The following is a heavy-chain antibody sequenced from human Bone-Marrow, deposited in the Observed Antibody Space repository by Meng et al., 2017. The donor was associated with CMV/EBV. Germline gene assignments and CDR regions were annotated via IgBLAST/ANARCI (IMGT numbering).Heavy chain of an antibody. Sequence: GESLKISCAASGFTFDDYGMSWVRQAPGKGLEWVSGINWNGGSTGYADSVKGRFTISRDNAKKSLYLQMSGLRDEDTAWYYCAKGGAMIVVVTFFDSWGQGTLVTVSS. V-gene: IGHV3-20*04. CDR2: INWNGGST. CDR1: GFTFDDYG. D-gene: IGHD3-22*01. J-gene: IGHJ4*02. CDR3: AKGGAMIVVVTFFDS.